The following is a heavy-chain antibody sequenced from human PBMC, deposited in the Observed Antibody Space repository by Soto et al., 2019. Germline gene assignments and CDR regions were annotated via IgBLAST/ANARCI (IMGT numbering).Heavy chain of an antibody. CDR3: AKRGSGSQFDY. Sequence: SETLSLTCTVSGGSISSYYWSWIRQPPGKGLEWIGYIYYSGITDYNPSLKSRVTISVDTSKSQFSLKLSSVTAADTAVYYCAKRGSGSQFDYWGQGTLVTVSS. D-gene: IGHD1-26*01. CDR2: IYYSGIT. J-gene: IGHJ4*02. CDR1: GGSISSYY. V-gene: IGHV4-59*01.